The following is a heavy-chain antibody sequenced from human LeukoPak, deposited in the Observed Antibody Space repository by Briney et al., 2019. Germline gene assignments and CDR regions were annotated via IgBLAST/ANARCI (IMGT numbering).Heavy chain of an antibody. J-gene: IGHJ6*02. D-gene: IGHD6-19*01. V-gene: IGHV1-69*13. CDR2: IIPIFGTA. CDR1: GGTFSSYA. CDR3: ANIAVAGNDYYYYYGMDV. Sequence: GASVKVSCKASGGTFSSYAISWVRQAPGQGLEWMGGIIPIFGTANYAQKFQGRVTITADEPTSTAYMELSSLRSEDTAVYYCANIAVAGNDYYYYYGMDVWGQGTTVTVSS.